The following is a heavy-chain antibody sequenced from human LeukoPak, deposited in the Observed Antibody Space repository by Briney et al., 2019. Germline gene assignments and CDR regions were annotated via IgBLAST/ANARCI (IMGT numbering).Heavy chain of an antibody. V-gene: IGHV3-7*03. CDR3: ARERKRIAVAGYFDY. J-gene: IGHJ4*02. CDR1: GFSLSDHY. D-gene: IGHD6-19*01. CDR2: IKQDGSEK. Sequence: PGGSLRLSCEASGFSLSDHYMDWVRQAPGKGLEWVANIKQDGSEKYYVDSVKGRFTISRDNAKNSLYLQMNSLRAEDTAVYYCARERKRIAVAGYFDYWGQGTLVTVSS.